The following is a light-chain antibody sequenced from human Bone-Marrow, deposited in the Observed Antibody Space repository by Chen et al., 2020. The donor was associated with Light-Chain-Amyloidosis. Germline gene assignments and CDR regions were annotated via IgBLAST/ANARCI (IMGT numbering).Light chain of an antibody. V-gene: IGKV1-9*01. CDR3: QQLASYPLT. CDR2: AAP. J-gene: IGKJ4*01. Sequence: DIQLTQSPSFLSASVGDRVTITCRATQAISSYLAWYQQKPGKAPELLIYAAPTLQSDVPSRFSGSGSGPEFTLTISSLQPEDFATYYRQQLASYPLTFGGGTKVEI. CDR1: QAISSY.